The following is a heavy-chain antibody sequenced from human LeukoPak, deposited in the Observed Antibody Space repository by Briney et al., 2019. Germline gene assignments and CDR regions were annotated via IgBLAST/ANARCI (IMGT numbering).Heavy chain of an antibody. CDR1: GGSFSGYY. CDR2: INHSGST. CDR3: ARATRDGYNSSYFDY. V-gene: IGHV4-34*01. J-gene: IGHJ4*02. D-gene: IGHD5-24*01. Sequence: SETLSLTCAVYGGSFSGYYWSWIRQPPGKGLEWIGEINHSGSTNYNPSLKSRVTISVDTSKNQFSLKLSSVTAADTAVYYCARATRDGYNSSYFDYWGQGTLVTVSS.